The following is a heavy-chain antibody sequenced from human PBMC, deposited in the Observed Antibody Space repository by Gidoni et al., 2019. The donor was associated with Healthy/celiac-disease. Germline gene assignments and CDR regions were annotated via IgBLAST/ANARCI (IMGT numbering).Heavy chain of an antibody. CDR2: IKQDGSEK. CDR3: ARDGPTGRFHWYFDL. D-gene: IGHD3-10*01. Sequence: EVQLVESGGGLVQPGGSLRLSCAASGFTFSSYWMSWVRQAPGKGLEWVANIKQDGSEKYYVDSVKGRFTIARDNAKNSLYLQMNSLRAEDTAVYYCARDGPTGRFHWYFDLWGRGTLVTVSS. V-gene: IGHV3-7*01. J-gene: IGHJ2*01. CDR1: GFTFSSYW.